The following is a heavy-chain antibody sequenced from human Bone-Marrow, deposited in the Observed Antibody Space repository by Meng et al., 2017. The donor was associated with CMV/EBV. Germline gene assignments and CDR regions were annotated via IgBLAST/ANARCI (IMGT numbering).Heavy chain of an antibody. V-gene: IGHV1-2*02. J-gene: IGHJ6*02. CDR1: GYTFTGYY. CDR3: ARGRWSDTAMVYGMDV. Sequence: ASVKVSCKASGYTFTGYYAHWVRQATGQGLEWMGWMNPNSGNTGYAQKFQGRVTMTRDTSISTAYMELSRLRSDDTAVYYCARGRWSDTAMVYGMDVWGQGTTVTVSS. CDR2: MNPNSGNT. D-gene: IGHD5-18*01.